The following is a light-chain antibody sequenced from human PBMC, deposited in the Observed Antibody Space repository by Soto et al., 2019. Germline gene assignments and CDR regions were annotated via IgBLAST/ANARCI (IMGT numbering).Light chain of an antibody. V-gene: IGKV3-11*01. Sequence: EIVLTQSPATLSLSPGERATLSCRASQSVSSYLAWYQQKPGQAPRLLIYDASNRATGIPARFSGSGSGTDFTHTISSLEPEDFAVYYCQQRRNWPPLTFGQGTKVEIK. CDR3: QQRRNWPPLT. CDR1: QSVSSY. J-gene: IGKJ1*01. CDR2: DAS.